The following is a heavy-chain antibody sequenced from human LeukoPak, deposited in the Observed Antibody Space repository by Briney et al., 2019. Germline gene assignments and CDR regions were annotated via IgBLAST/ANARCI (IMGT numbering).Heavy chain of an antibody. V-gene: IGHV3-74*01. J-gene: IGHJ4*02. CDR2: INTDGSFT. CDR1: EFTFSTYW. Sequence: GGSLRLSCAASEFTFSTYWMYWVRQAPRKGLVCVSHINTDGSFTSYADSVKGRFTISRDNAKNTLYLQMNSLRAEDTAVYYCARDIYYDRSGSDYWGQGTLVTVSS. D-gene: IGHD3-22*01. CDR3: ARDIYYDRSGSDY.